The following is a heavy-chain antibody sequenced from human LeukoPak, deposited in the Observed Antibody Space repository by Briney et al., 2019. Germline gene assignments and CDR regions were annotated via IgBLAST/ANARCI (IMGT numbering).Heavy chain of an antibody. V-gene: IGHV3-48*03. CDR1: GFTFSSYE. Sequence: GGSLRLSCAASGFTFSSYEMNWVRQAPGKGLEWVSYISSSGSTIYYADSVKGRFTISRDNAKNSLYLQMNSLRAEDTAAYYCARSKARYIAVAVNFNYWGQGTLVTVSS. J-gene: IGHJ4*02. CDR2: ISSSGSTI. CDR3: ARSKARYIAVAVNFNY. D-gene: IGHD6-19*01.